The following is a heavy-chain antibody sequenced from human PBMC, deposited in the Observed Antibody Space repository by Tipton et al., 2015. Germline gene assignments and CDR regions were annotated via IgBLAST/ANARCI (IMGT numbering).Heavy chain of an antibody. CDR3: ARDVVLMVSAIPYFDY. D-gene: IGHD2-8*01. V-gene: IGHV4-61*01. J-gene: IGHJ4*02. CDR1: GGSVSSGSYY. Sequence: TLSLTCTVSGGSVSSGSYYWSWIRQPPGKGLEWIGYIYYRGSTKYNPSLKSRVTISVDTSKNQFSLKLSSVTAADTAVYYCARDVVLMVSAIPYFDYWGQGTLVTVSS. CDR2: IYYRGST.